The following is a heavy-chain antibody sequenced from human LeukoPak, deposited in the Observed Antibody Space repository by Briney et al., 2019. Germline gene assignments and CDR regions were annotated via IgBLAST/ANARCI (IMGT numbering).Heavy chain of an antibody. V-gene: IGHV1-18*01. CDR1: GYTFTSYG. CDR2: ISAYNGNT. CDR3: ARDTLRFLEWLLSPIDAFDI. J-gene: IGHJ3*02. D-gene: IGHD3-3*01. Sequence: ASVKVSCKASGYTFTSYGISWVRQAPGQGLEWMGWISAYNGNTNYAQKLQGRVTMTTDTSTSTAYMELRSLRSDDTAVYYCARDTLRFLEWLLSPIDAFDIWGRGTMVTVSS.